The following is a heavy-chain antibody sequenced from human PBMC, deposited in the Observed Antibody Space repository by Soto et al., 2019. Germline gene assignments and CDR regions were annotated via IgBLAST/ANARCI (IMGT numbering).Heavy chain of an antibody. J-gene: IGHJ6*02. CDR1: GFSVTNSY. Sequence: EVQLVETGGGLIQPGGSLRLFCTVSGFSVTNSYINWVRQAPGKGLEWVSILYSSGTTYYADSVRGRFTVSRDDSKNTLFLHMNSLRADDTAVYYCARDWSKFSYNYPYYYAMDAWGQGTTVTVSS. V-gene: IGHV3-53*02. D-gene: IGHD5-18*01. CDR2: LYSSGTT. CDR3: ARDWSKFSYNYPYYYAMDA.